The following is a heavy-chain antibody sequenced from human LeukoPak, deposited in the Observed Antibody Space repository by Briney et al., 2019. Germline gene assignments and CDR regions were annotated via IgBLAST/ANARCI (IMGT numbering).Heavy chain of an antibody. D-gene: IGHD3-10*01. Sequence: GGSLRLSCAASGFTFSSYSMNWVRQAPGKGLEWVSYISSSSSTIYYADSVKGRFTISRDNAKNSLYLQMNSLRAEDTAVYYWARGSVLKGEYYFYYWGQGNLVTVSS. J-gene: IGHJ4*02. CDR2: ISSSSSTI. CDR1: GFTFSSYS. V-gene: IGHV3-48*01. CDR3: ARGSVLKGEYYFYY.